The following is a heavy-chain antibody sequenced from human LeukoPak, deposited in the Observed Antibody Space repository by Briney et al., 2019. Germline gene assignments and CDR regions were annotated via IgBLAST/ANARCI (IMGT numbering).Heavy chain of an antibody. CDR3: AKDLRGQIVVVPAATVWGY. Sequence: QPGGSLRLSCAASGFTFSSYAMSWVRQAPGKGLEWVSAISGSGGSTYYADSVKGRFTISGDNSKNTLYLQMNSLRAEDTAVYYCAKDLRGQIVVVPAATVWGYWGQGTLVTVSS. CDR2: ISGSGGST. D-gene: IGHD2-2*01. V-gene: IGHV3-23*01. J-gene: IGHJ4*02. CDR1: GFTFSSYA.